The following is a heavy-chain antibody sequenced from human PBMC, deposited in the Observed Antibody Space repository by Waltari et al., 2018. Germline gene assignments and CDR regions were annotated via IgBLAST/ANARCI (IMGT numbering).Heavy chain of an antibody. Sequence: EVQLVESGGGLVQPGGSLRLSCAASGFTFSSYSMNWVRQAPGKGLEWVSYISSSSSTRYYADSVKGRFTISRDNAKNSLYLQMNSLRAEDTAVYYCARGIFGISWFDPWGQGTLVTVSS. J-gene: IGHJ5*02. CDR3: ARGIFGISWFDP. V-gene: IGHV3-48*01. CDR1: GFTFSSYS. CDR2: ISSSSSTR. D-gene: IGHD3-3*01.